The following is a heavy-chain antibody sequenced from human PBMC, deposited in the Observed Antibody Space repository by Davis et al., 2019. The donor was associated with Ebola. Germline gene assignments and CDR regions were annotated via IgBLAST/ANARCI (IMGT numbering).Heavy chain of an antibody. J-gene: IGHJ4*02. Sequence: GGSLRLSCAASGFTFSSYGIHWVRQAPGKGLEWVAVIWYDGSNKYYADSVKGRFTISRDNSKNTLYLQMNSLRAEDTAVYYCATTPQYSSGQNKPFDYWGQGTLVTVSS. CDR2: IWYDGSNK. CDR1: GFTFSSYG. D-gene: IGHD6-19*01. CDR3: ATTPQYSSGQNKPFDY. V-gene: IGHV3-33*01.